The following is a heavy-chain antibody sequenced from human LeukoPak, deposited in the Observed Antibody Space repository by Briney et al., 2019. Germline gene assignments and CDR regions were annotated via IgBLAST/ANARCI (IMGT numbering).Heavy chain of an antibody. CDR1: GFTFSSYG. V-gene: IGHV3-30*02. J-gene: IGHJ4*02. CDR3: ANFRGYSGYGGLFDY. CDR2: IRYDGSNK. Sequence: GGSLRLSCAASGFTFSSYGMHWVRQAPGKGLEWVAFIRYDGSNKYYADSVKGRFTISRDNSKNTLYLQMNSLRAEDTAVYYCANFRGYSGYGGLFDYWGQGTLVTVSS. D-gene: IGHD5-12*01.